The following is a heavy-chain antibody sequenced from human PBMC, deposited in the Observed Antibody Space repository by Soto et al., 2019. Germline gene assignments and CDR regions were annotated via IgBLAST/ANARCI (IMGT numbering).Heavy chain of an antibody. V-gene: IGHV3-33*01. CDR1: GFTFNTYG. CDR2: IWYDGSHE. CDR3: ARDRYSYDSRAYQGVDWYFDL. D-gene: IGHD3-22*01. Sequence: QVQLVESGGGVVQPGRSLRLSCAASGFTFNTYGMHWVRQAPGKGLEWVAVIWYDGSHESYADSVKGRFTISRDNSKNTLYLQMKSLRAEDTAVYYCARDRYSYDSRAYQGVDWYFDLWGRGTLVTVSS. J-gene: IGHJ2*01.